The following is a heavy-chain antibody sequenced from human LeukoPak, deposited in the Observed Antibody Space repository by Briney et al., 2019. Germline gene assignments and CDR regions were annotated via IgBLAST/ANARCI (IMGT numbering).Heavy chain of an antibody. J-gene: IGHJ3*01. CDR1: GFTFSSYA. D-gene: IGHD2-2*01. V-gene: IGHV3-23*01. CDR2: INGGGDAT. Sequence: GGSLRLSCAASGFTFSSYAMTWVRQAPGKGLEWVSAINGGGDATEYADSVKGRFTISRDNSKNTLYLQMNSLRPDDTAVYYCARCTASCYANALDVWGQGTLLTVSS. CDR3: ARCTASCYANALDV.